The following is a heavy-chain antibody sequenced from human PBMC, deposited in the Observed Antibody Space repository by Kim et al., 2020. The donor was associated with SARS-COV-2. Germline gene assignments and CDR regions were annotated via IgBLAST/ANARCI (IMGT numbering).Heavy chain of an antibody. CDR1: GYTFTSYG. CDR3: ARFRGRPPLDYYGMDV. CDR2: ISAYNGNT. D-gene: IGHD2-15*01. J-gene: IGHJ6*02. Sequence: ASVKVSCKASGYTFTSYGISWVRQAPGQGLEWMGWISAYNGNTNYAQKLQGRVTMTTDTSTSTAYMELRSLRSDDTAVYYCARFRGRPPLDYYGMDVWGQGTTVTVSS. V-gene: IGHV1-18*01.